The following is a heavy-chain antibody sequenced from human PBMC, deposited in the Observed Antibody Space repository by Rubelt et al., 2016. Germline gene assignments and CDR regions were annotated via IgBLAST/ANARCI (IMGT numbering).Heavy chain of an antibody. D-gene: IGHD3-16*02. J-gene: IGHJ4*02. V-gene: IGHV3-7*01. Sequence: EVQLVESGGGLVQPGGSLTLSCAASGFPFSNCWMSWVRQAPGKGLEWVANIIKDGSQTNYLDSVKGRFSISRDNAKNTLYLQMYSLRAEDTAVYYCATPYSYSWFSDYWGQGTLVTVSS. CDR3: ATPYSYSWFSDY. CDR2: IIKDGSQT. CDR1: GFPFSNCW.